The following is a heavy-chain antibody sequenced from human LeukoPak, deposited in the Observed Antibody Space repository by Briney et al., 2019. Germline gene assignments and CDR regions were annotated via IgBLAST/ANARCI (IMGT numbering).Heavy chain of an antibody. Sequence: GGSLRLSCAASGFTFSDYDMHWVRQAPGKGLEWVAFMRYDGSKKFYADSVKGRFTISRDNSKNTLYLQMSSLRAEDTAVFYCAKDLGTPGYNFDCLGQGTLVTVSS. J-gene: IGHJ5*01. V-gene: IGHV3-30*02. D-gene: IGHD5-24*01. CDR3: AKDLGTPGYNFDC. CDR1: GFTFSDYD. CDR2: MRYDGSKK.